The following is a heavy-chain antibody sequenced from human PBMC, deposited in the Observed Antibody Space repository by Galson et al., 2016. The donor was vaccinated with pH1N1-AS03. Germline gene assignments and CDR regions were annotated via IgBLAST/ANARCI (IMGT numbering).Heavy chain of an antibody. V-gene: IGHV1-2*02. CDR1: GYTFAYYY. J-gene: IGHJ4*02. CDR3: ARGGGSALDS. D-gene: IGHD1-26*01. CDR2: INPSSGGT. Sequence: SVKVSCKASGYTFAYYYVHWVRQAPGQGLEWMGWINPSSGGTKFAQKFQGTVSMTTDTSTRTAYMELSRLRSDDTAVYYCARGGGSALDSWCQGTLVTVSS.